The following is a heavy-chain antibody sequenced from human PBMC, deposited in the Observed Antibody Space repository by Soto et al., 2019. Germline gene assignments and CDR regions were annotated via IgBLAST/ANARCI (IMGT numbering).Heavy chain of an antibody. D-gene: IGHD2-2*01. CDR1: GGSISSGGYY. J-gene: IGHJ4*02. Sequence: QVQLQESGPGLVKPSQTLSLTCTVSGGSISSGGYYWNWIRQHPGKGLEWIGYIYYSGSTYYNPSLKTRVTISVDTSKNQSSLKLSSVTAADTAVYYCARASGIVVFIDYWGPGTLVTVSS. CDR3: ARASGIVVFIDY. CDR2: IYYSGST. V-gene: IGHV4-31*03.